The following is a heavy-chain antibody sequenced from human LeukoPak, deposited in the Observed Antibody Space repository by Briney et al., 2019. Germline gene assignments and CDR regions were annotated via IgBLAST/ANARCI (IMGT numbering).Heavy chain of an antibody. J-gene: IGHJ4*02. CDR1: GFTFSSYA. Sequence: GGSLRLSYAPSGFTFSSYAMSWVRQAPGKGLEWVAVISGGGSGTYYADSVRGRFTISRDNSKNTVYLQMNSLRAEDTAVYYCAKDMTYGSGSSLDYWGQGTLVTVSS. V-gene: IGHV3-23*01. CDR3: AKDMTYGSGSSLDY. D-gene: IGHD3-10*01. CDR2: ISGGGSGT.